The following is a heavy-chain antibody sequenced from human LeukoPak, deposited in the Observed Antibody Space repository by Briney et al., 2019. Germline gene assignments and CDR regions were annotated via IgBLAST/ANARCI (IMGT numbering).Heavy chain of an antibody. CDR2: ISGSGGST. D-gene: IGHD3-10*01. CDR3: AKDGGNYYGSGSYYIPSLHYYYYSMDV. CDR1: GFTFSSYA. V-gene: IGHV3-23*01. Sequence: GGSLRLSCAASGFTFSSYAMSWVRQAPGKGLEWVSAISGSGGSTYYADSVKGRFTISRDNSKNTLYLQMNSLRAEDTAVYYCAKDGGNYYGSGSYYIPSLHYYYYSMDVWGQGTTVTVSS. J-gene: IGHJ6*02.